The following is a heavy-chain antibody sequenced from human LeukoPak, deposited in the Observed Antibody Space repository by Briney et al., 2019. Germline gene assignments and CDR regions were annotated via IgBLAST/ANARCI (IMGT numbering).Heavy chain of an antibody. CDR3: AKDFYGSGSFYTVAFDV. J-gene: IGHJ3*01. CDR2: INDNGGST. CDR1: GFTFSSCA. Sequence: GGSLRLSCAASGFTFSSCAMSWVRQAPGKGLEWVSSINDNGGSTWYADSVKGRFTISRDNSKTTVYLQMNSLRVEDTALYYCAKDFYGSGSFYTVAFDVWGQGAMVIVSS. V-gene: IGHV3-23*01. D-gene: IGHD3-10*01.